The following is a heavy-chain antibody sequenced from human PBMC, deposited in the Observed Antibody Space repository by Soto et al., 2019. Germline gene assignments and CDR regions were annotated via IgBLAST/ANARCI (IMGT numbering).Heavy chain of an antibody. CDR3: AGTVETPYYNGMDV. CDR2: IIPIFGSP. J-gene: IGHJ6*02. Sequence: QVQLVQSGAEVKKPGSSVRVSCKASGGTLRSHAINWVRQAPGQGLEWMGGIIPIFGSPNYAQKFQGRVTITADESSITAYMELSSLRSEDTAVYYCAGTVETPYYNGMDVWGQGTTVTVSS. V-gene: IGHV1-69*01. CDR1: GGTLRSHA. D-gene: IGHD4-4*01.